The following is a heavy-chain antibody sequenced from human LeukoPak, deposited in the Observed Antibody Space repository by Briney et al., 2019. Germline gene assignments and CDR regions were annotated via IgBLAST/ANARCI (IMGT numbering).Heavy chain of an antibody. D-gene: IGHD2-21*02. CDR3: AKDGDWAFDH. Sequence: QAGGSLTLSCAASGFTFDCCGMHWVRQAPGKGVEWVAFIRSAGNDKYYAVSVKGRFSISRDNPKNTLSLKMHSLSVEDTGVYYFAKDGDWAFDHWAQGTLVSVSS. CDR2: IRSAGNDK. CDR1: GFTFDCCG. V-gene: IGHV3-30*02. J-gene: IGHJ4*02.